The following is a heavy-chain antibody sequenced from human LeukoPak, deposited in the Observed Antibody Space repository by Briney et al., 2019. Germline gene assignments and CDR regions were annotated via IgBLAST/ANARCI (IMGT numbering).Heavy chain of an antibody. Sequence: PGGSLSFSCAASGSTFSIYNMNWVRQTPGKGLEWVSLISSSSGYIYYTASVKGRSTTPENNAKTRLNLQRKSLRAEDSPLFYCNRGSEGGPLYYFDYWGQGSLVTVSS. CDR1: GSTFSIYN. CDR3: NRGSEGGPLYYFDY. CDR2: ISSSSGYI. V-gene: IGHV3-21*01. J-gene: IGHJ4*02. D-gene: IGHD3-10*01.